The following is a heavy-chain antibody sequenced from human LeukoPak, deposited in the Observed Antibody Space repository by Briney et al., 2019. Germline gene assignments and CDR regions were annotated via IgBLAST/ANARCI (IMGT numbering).Heavy chain of an antibody. CDR2: TYRDGNT. V-gene: IGHV3-66*01. Sequence: GGSLRLSCAASGFSVSSNYMSWVRQAPGKGLEWVSITYRDGNTNYADSVKGRFTISRDTSKNTLSLQMNSLRAEDTAVYYCACSGPYSNGGVMTDYWGQGTLVTVSS. CDR3: ACSGPYSNGGVMTDY. CDR1: GFSVSSNY. J-gene: IGHJ4*02. D-gene: IGHD6-19*01.